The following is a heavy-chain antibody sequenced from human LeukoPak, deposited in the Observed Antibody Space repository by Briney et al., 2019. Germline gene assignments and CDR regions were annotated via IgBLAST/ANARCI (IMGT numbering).Heavy chain of an antibody. CDR1: GYTFTGYY. J-gene: IGHJ5*02. V-gene: IGHV1-2*02. CDR3: ARDFGSYFKT. Sequence: EASVKVSCKASGYTFTGYYMHWVRQAPGQGLEWMGWINPNSGGTNYAQKFQGRVTMTRDTSISTAYMELSRPTSDDTAVYYCARDFGSYFKTWGQGTLVTVSS. D-gene: IGHD3-10*01. CDR2: INPNSGGT.